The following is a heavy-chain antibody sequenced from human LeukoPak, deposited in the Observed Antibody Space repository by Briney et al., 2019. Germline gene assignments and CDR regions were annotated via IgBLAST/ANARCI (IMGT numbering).Heavy chain of an antibody. D-gene: IGHD6-19*01. V-gene: IGHV1-18*01. Sequence: ASVKVSCKASGYTFTSYGISWVRQAPGQGLEWVGWIGAYNGNTNYAQTLQGRVTLTTDTSTATAYMELRSLTSDDTAVYYCAIAAITVAGTRYFLHWGQGTLVTVSS. CDR3: AIAAITVAGTRYFLH. CDR1: GYTFTSYG. J-gene: IGHJ1*01. CDR2: IGAYNGNT.